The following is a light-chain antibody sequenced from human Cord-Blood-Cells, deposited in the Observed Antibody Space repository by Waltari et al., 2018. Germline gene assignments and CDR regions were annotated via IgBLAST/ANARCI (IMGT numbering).Light chain of an antibody. CDR2: EVS. CDR1: SSDVGGYNY. V-gene: IGLV2-14*01. J-gene: IGLJ1*01. CDR3: SSYTSSSTYV. Sequence: QSALTQPASVSGSPGQSITISCTGTSSDVGGYNYVPWYQQHPGKAPKLMIYEVSKRPSGVSQRFSGSESGNAASRTISGLQAEDEADYYFSSYTSSSTYVFGTGTKVTVL.